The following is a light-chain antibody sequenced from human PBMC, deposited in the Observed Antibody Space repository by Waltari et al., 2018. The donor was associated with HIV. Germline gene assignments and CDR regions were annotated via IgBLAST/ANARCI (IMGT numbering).Light chain of an antibody. CDR2: DTA. CDR1: QSVYDY. V-gene: IGKV3-11*01. Sequence: EIVMTQSPATLSLSPGERATLSCRASQSVYDYVAWYQQKPGQAPRLLIYDTANRGTGVPARFSGSGSGTDFTLTIGSLEPEDFAVYYCQQRSNWPLTFGGGTQVEIK. CDR3: QQRSNWPLT. J-gene: IGKJ4*01.